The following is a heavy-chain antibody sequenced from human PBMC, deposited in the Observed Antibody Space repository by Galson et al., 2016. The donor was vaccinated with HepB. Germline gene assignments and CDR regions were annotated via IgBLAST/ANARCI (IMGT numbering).Heavy chain of an antibody. Sequence: SLRLSCAASGFTFTTYWMTWVRQAPGKGLEWVANIKQDGSEKYYVDSVKGRFTISRDNAKNSLYLQMNSLRAADTAVYYCATPDEGSGRIFDYWGQGTLVTVSS. CDR3: ATPDEGSGRIFDY. V-gene: IGHV3-7*03. J-gene: IGHJ4*02. D-gene: IGHD2-15*01. CDR2: IKQDGSEK. CDR1: GFTFTTYW.